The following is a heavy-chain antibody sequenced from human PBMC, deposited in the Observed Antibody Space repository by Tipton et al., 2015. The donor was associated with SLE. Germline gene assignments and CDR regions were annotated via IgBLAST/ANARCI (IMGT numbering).Heavy chain of an antibody. Sequence: TLSLTCAVSGYSISSGYYWGWIRQPPGKGLEWIGSIYYSGSTYYNPSLKSRVTISVDTSKNQFSLKLSSVTAADTAVYYCARVTELLWFGEARGWFDPWGQGTLVTVSS. CDR2: IYYSGST. J-gene: IGHJ5*02. V-gene: IGHV4-38-2*01. CDR3: ARVTELLWFGEARGWFDP. D-gene: IGHD3-10*01. CDR1: GYSISSGYY.